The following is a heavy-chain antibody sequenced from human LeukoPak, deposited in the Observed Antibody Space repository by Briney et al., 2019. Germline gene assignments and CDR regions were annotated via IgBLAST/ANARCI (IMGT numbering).Heavy chain of an antibody. D-gene: IGHD2-15*01. CDR1: GFTFSSYW. V-gene: IGHV3-74*01. CDR2: INSDGSST. CDR3: ARVGCTGGSCLAYNYYPMDV. J-gene: IGHJ6*02. Sequence: GGSLRLSCAASGFTFSSYWMHWVRQAPGKGLLWVSRINSDGSSTSYADSVKGRFTISRDNSKNTLYLQVNSLRDEDTAVYYCARVGCTGGSCLAYNYYPMDVWGQGTTVTVSS.